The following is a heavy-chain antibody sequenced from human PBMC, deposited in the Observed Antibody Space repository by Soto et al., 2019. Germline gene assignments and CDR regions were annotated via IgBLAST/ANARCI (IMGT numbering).Heavy chain of an antibody. J-gene: IGHJ4*02. Sequence: QVQLQESGPGLVKPSQTLSLTCTVSGGSISSGGYCWSWIRQHPGKGLEWIGYVSYSGSTYYNPSLKIRVTISIDTSKNQYPLNLSSVTAADTGVYYCARARRYYDNSSSFDYWGQGTLVTVSS. CDR3: ARARRYYDNSSSFDY. CDR2: VSYSGST. CDR1: GGSISSGGYC. D-gene: IGHD3-22*01. V-gene: IGHV4-31*03.